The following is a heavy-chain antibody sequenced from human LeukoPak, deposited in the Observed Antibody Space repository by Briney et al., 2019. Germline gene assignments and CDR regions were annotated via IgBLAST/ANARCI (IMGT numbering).Heavy chain of an antibody. J-gene: IGHJ5*02. CDR2: IYYSGRT. V-gene: IGHV4-59*01. CDR1: GGSISSYY. Sequence: PSETLSLTCTVSGGSISSYYWSWIRQPTGKGLEWIGYIYYSGRTNYNPSLKSRVTISVDTSKNQFSLKLSSVTAADTAVYYCARVGGSGWFDPWGQGTLVTVSS. D-gene: IGHD2-15*01. CDR3: ARVGGSGWFDP.